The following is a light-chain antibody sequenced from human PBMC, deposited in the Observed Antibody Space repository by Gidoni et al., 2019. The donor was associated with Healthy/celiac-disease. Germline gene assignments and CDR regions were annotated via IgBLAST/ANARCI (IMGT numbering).Light chain of an antibody. V-gene: IGLV1-47*01. J-gene: IGLJ2*01. CDR3: AAWDDSLSGVV. CDR1: SSNFGSNY. Sequence: QSVLTQPPSASGTPGQRVTISCSGSSSNFGSNYVYWYQQLPGTAPKLLIYRNNQRPSGVPDRFSGSKSGTSASLAISGLRSEDEADYYCAAWDDSLSGVVFGGGTKLTV. CDR2: RNN.